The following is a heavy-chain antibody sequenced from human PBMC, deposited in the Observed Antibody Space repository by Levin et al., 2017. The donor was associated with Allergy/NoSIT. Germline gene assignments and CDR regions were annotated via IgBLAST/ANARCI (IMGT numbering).Heavy chain of an antibody. Sequence: GGSLRLSCAASGFTFDDFAMHWVRQVPGQGLEWVSGISWNSVSIGYVDSVKGRFTISRDNAKNSLYLQINSARSEDTALYYCVKSTRYCSSASCYDSFGCQYGMDVWGQGTTVSVS. CDR1: GFTFDDFA. V-gene: IGHV3-9*01. CDR2: ISWNSVSI. J-gene: IGHJ6*02. D-gene: IGHD2-2*01. CDR3: VKSTRYCSSASCYDSFGCQYGMDV.